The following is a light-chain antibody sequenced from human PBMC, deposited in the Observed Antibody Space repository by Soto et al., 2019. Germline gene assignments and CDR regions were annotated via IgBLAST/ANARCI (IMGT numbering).Light chain of an antibody. J-gene: IGKJ1*01. CDR1: QSISSW. V-gene: IGKV1-5*03. Sequence: DIQMTQSPSTLSASVGDRVTITCRASQSISSWLAWYQQQPGKAPKLRIYKASSLESGVPSRFSGSGSGTEFTLTISSLQPDDFATYYCQQYNSYSRTFGQGTKVEIK. CDR2: KAS. CDR3: QQYNSYSRT.